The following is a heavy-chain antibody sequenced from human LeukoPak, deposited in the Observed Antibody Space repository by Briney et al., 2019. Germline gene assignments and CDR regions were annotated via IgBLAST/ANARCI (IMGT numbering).Heavy chain of an antibody. CDR1: GFTFRDYV. Sequence: GGSLRLSCAASGFTFRDYVMSWVRQAPGKGLEWVSVIYSGGSTYYADSVKGRFTISRDNSKNTLYLQMNSLRAEDTAVYYCAREETIAVAGSDYWGQGTLVTVSS. CDR3: AREETIAVAGSDY. V-gene: IGHV3-66*02. CDR2: IYSGGST. D-gene: IGHD6-19*01. J-gene: IGHJ4*02.